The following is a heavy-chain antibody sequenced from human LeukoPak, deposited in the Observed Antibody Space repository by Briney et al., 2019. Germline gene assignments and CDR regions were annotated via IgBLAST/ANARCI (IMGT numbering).Heavy chain of an antibody. J-gene: IGHJ4*02. D-gene: IGHD3-3*01. CDR2: IYYSGST. Sequence: SETLSLTCTVSGGSISSSSYYWGWIRQPPGKGLEWIGSIYYSGSTYYNPSLKSRVTISVDTSKNQFSLKLSSVTAADTAVYYCAGASYYDFWSGYSWGGNYFDYWGQGTLVTVSS. CDR3: AGASYYDFWSGYSWGGNYFDY. V-gene: IGHV4-39*07. CDR1: GGSISSSSYY.